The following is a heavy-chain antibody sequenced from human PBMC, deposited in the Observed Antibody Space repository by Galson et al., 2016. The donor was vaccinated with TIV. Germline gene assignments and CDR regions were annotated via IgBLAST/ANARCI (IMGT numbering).Heavy chain of an antibody. CDR2: IYTGGHT. CDR3: ARVNGAPKTYSMAV. J-gene: IGHJ6*02. CDR1: GFTFNTYA. Sequence: SLRLSCAASGFTFNTYAMSWVRQAPGRGLECVSVIYTGGHTYYADSVKGRFTISRDNSKNTLYLQLNSLRAEDTAVYYCARVNGAPKTYSMAVWGQGTTVTVSS. D-gene: IGHD7-27*01. V-gene: IGHV3-53*01.